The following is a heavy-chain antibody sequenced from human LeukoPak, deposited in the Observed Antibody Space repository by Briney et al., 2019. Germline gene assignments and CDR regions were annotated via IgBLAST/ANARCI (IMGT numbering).Heavy chain of an antibody. D-gene: IGHD3-10*01. V-gene: IGHV3-30*03. CDR3: ARSARGVIFDV. CDR2: VSYDGTET. Sequence: GGSLRLSCAASGFIFSRYGIHWVRQAPGKGLEWVAVVSYDGTETKYADSVKGRLNLSRDNSKNTVYLQMNSLTSEDTAVYYCARSARGVIFDVWGKGTTVTVSS. CDR1: GFIFSRYG. J-gene: IGHJ6*04.